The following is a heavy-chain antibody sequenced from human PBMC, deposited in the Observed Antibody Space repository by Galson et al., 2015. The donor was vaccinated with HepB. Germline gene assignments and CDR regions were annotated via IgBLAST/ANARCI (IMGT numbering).Heavy chain of an antibody. CDR1: GYSFTSYW. V-gene: IGHV5-10-1*01. CDR2: IDPSDSYI. J-gene: IGHJ5*02. D-gene: IGHD2-21*01. Sequence: QSGAEVKKPGESLRISCKGSGYSFTSYWINWVRQMPEKGLEWMGRIDPSDSYINYSPSFQGHVTISVDKSISTAYLQWSSLKASDTAMYYCAKGLDWFDPWGQGTLVTVSS. CDR3: AKGLDWFDP.